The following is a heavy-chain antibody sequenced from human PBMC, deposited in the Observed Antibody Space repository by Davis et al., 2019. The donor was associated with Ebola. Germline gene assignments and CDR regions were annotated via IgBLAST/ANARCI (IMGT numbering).Heavy chain of an antibody. Sequence: SGPTLVKPTQTLTLTCTFSGFSLSTSGVGVSWIRQPPGKGLEWIGYIYYSGSTNYNPSLKSRVTISVDTSKNQFSLKLSSVTAADTAVYYCARIPSPRGWGRYYFDYWGQGTLVTVSS. J-gene: IGHJ4*02. CDR1: GFSLSTSGVG. D-gene: IGHD7-27*01. CDR3: ARIPSPRGWGRYYFDY. CDR2: IYYSGST. V-gene: IGHV4-61*08.